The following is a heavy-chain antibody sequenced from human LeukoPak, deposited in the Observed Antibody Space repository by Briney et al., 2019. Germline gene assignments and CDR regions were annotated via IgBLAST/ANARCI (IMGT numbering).Heavy chain of an antibody. D-gene: IGHD3-22*01. CDR2: IKQDGSEK. CDR1: GFTFSSYW. V-gene: IGHV3-7*01. Sequence: GGSLRLSCAASGFTFSSYWMSWVRQAPGKGLEWVANIKQDGSEKYYVDSVKGRFTISRDNAKNSLYLQMNSLRAEDMAVYYCARDSDYYDSSGSDYWGQGTLVTVSS. CDR3: ARDSDYYDSSGSDY. J-gene: IGHJ4*02.